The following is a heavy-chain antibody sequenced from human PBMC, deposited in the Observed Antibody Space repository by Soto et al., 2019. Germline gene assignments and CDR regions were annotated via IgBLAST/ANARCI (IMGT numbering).Heavy chain of an antibody. CDR2: ISSSSSYI. V-gene: IGHV3-21*01. D-gene: IGHD3-22*01. Sequence: EVQLVESGGGLVKPGGSLRLSCAASGFTFSSYSMNWVPKAPGKGLEGVQPISSSSSYIYYADSVKGRFTISRDNAKNSLYLQMNSLRAEDTAVYYCAREVVYDSSGYYNEPQFDYWGQGTLVTVSS. CDR1: GFTFSSYS. CDR3: AREVVYDSSGYYNEPQFDY. J-gene: IGHJ4*02.